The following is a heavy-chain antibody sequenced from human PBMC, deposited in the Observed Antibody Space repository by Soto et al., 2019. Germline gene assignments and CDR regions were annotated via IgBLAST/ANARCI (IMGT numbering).Heavy chain of an antibody. D-gene: IGHD5-18*01. CDR2: ISSSSSYI. Sequence: EVQLVESGGGLVKPGGSLRLSCAASGFTFSSYSMNWVRQAPGKGLEWVSSISSSSSYIYYADSVKGRFTISRDNAKNSLYLQMNSLRAEDTAVYYCARDLGAMGPDEYWGQGTLVTVSS. CDR3: ARDLGAMGPDEY. CDR1: GFTFSSYS. V-gene: IGHV3-21*01. J-gene: IGHJ4*02.